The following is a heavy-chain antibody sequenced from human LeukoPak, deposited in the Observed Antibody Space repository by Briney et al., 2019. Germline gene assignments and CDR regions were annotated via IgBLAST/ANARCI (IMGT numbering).Heavy chain of an antibody. J-gene: IGHJ4*02. CDR1: GGTFSSYA. V-gene: IGHV1-69*13. Sequence: ASVKVSCKASGGTFSSYAISWVRQAPGQGLEWMGGIIPIFGTANYEQKFQGRVTITADESTSTAYMELSSLRSEDTAVYYCARALYYDYVWGSYHLYYFDYWGQGTLVTVSS. CDR3: ARALYYDYVWGSYHLYYFDY. CDR2: IIPIFGTA. D-gene: IGHD3-16*02.